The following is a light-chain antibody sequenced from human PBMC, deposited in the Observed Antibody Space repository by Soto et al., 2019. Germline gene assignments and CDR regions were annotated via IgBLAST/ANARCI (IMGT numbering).Light chain of an antibody. CDR1: RSLIYTDGNTY. CDR3: MQGTHWPYT. J-gene: IGKJ2*01. CDR2: KVS. Sequence: DVVMTQSPLSLPVTLGQPASISCRASRSLIYTDGNTYLNWFHQRPGQSPRRLFSKVSNRDAGSSDRFSDRGSGTDFTLKISREEAEHVGLYYCMQGTHWPYTFGQGTKLEIK. V-gene: IGKV2-30*01.